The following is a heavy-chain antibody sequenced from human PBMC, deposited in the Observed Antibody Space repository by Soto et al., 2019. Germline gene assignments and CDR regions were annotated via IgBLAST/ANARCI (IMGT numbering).Heavy chain of an antibody. D-gene: IGHD5-12*01. CDR3: ASCVDYSGYGTDAFDT. Sequence: SVKVSCKASGGTFSSYTISWVRQAPGQGLEWMGRIIPILGIANYAQKFQGRVTITADKSTSTAYMELSSLRSEDTAVYYCASCVDYSGYGTDAFDTWGQGTMVTVSS. V-gene: IGHV1-69*02. CDR1: GGTFSSYT. CDR2: IIPILGIA. J-gene: IGHJ3*02.